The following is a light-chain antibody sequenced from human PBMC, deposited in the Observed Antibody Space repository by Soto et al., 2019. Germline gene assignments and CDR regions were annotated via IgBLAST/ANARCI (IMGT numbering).Light chain of an antibody. V-gene: IGLV2-14*02. Sequence: QSVLTQPASVSGSPGQSITISCTGTNSDVGSYNLVSWYQQHPGKAPKLMIYEVSNRPSGVSTRFSGSKSGNTASLTISGLQAEDEGDYYCSTYINSITFVIFGGGTKLTVL. CDR1: NSDVGSYNL. CDR3: STYINSITFVI. CDR2: EVS. J-gene: IGLJ2*01.